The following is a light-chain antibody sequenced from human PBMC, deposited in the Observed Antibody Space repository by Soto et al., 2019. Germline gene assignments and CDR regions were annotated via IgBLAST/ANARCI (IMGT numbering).Light chain of an antibody. CDR2: HAS. J-gene: IGKJ3*01. CDR1: QSISNW. Sequence: DMQMTRSPSGLCAPLGPRVTITCRASQSISNWLAWYQQKPGTAPKVLIYHASNLQSGVPSRFSGSGSGTEFTLTISSLQPDDFATYYCQQYNTYSFGPGTKLDIK. V-gene: IGKV1-5*01. CDR3: QQYNTYS.